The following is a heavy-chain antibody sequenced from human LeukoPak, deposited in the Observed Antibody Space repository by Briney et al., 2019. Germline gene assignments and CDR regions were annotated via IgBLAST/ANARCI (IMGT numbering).Heavy chain of an antibody. Sequence: SQTLSLTCTVSGGSISSGGYYWSWIRQPPGKGLEWIGYIYHSGSTYYNPSLKSRVTISVDTSKNQFSLKLSSVTAADTAVYYCARNHPSSGTADAFDIWGQGTMVTVSS. V-gene: IGHV4-30-2*01. J-gene: IGHJ3*02. CDR1: GGSISSGGYY. CDR3: ARNHPSSGTADAFDI. D-gene: IGHD1/OR15-1a*01. CDR2: IYHSGST.